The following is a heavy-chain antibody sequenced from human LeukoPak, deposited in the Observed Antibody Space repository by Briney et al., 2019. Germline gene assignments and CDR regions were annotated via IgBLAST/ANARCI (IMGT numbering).Heavy chain of an antibody. CDR1: GFTVSSXX. J-gene: IGHJ4*02. V-gene: IGHV3-66*02. Sequence: GGXXXXXXAXXGFTVSSXXMSWVRQAPGKGREWXSVIYSGVSTYYADSGKGRFTISRDNSKNKLYLQMNSLRAEDTAVYYCARNSWDYYGSGSFDYWGQGTLVTVSS. CDR3: ARNSWDYYGSGSFDY. D-gene: IGHD3-10*01. CDR2: IYSGVST.